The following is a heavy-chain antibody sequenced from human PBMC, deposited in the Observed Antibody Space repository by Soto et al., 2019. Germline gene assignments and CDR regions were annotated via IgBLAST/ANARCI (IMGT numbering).Heavy chain of an antibody. D-gene: IGHD3-10*01. CDR2: ISWNSGSI. J-gene: IGHJ4*02. Sequence: EVQLVESGGGLVQPGRSLRLSCAASGFTFDDYAMHWVRQAPGKGLEWVSGISWNSGSIGYADSVKGRFTISRDNAKNSLYLEMNRLRAEDTALYYCAAGDLAGFGDLDYWGQGTLVTVSS. CDR1: GFTFDDYA. V-gene: IGHV3-9*01. CDR3: AAGDLAGFGDLDY.